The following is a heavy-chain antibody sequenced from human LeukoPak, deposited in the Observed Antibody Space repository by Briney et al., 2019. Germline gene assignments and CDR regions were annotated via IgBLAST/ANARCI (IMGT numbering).Heavy chain of an antibody. CDR1: GGSFNSYY. CDR2: IDRGGIT. V-gene: IGHV4-34*01. D-gene: IGHD4-17*01. Sequence: PPETLSLTCTFYGGSFNSYYWSWIRQPPGKGLEWIGEIDRGGITNYSPSLNSRVTMSLDTSKNQLSLKLSSVTAADTAVYYCARDPNGDYDWVQGTLVTVSS. CDR3: ARDPNGDYD. J-gene: IGHJ4*02.